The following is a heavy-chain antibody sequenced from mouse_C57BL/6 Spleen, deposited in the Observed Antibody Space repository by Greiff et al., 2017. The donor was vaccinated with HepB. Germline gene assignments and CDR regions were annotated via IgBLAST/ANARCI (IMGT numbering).Heavy chain of an antibody. CDR2: IDPNSGGT. Sequence: QVQLKQPGAELVKPGASVKLSCKASGYTFTSYWMHWVKQRPGRGLEWIGRIDPNSGGTKYNEKFKSKATLTVDKPSSTAYMQLSSLTSEDSAVYYCAKVTTVYYYAMDYWGQGTSVTVSS. J-gene: IGHJ4*01. CDR1: GYTFTSYW. D-gene: IGHD2-2*01. V-gene: IGHV1-72*01. CDR3: AKVTTVYYYAMDY.